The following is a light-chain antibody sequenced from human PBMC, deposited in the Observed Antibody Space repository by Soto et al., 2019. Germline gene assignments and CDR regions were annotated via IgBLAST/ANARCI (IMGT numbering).Light chain of an antibody. Sequence: QSVLTQPASVSGSPGQSITISCTGNRNDFVAYNYVSWYQQHPGKAPKLMIYDVTNRPSGVSVRFSGSKSGNTASLTIFGLRAEDEADYYCNSYTGRSALYVFGTGTKVTVL. CDR2: DVT. CDR3: NSYTGRSALYV. CDR1: RNDFVAYNY. V-gene: IGLV2-14*01. J-gene: IGLJ1*01.